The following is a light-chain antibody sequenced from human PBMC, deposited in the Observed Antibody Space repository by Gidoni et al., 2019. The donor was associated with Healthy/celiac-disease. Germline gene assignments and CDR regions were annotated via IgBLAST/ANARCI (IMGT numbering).Light chain of an antibody. Sequence: VLTQSPGTLSLSPGERATLSCMASQSVSSSYLAWYQQKPGQAPRLLIYGASSRATGIPDRFSGSGSGTDFTLTISRLEPEDFAVYYCQQYGSSWTFGQGTKVEIK. V-gene: IGKV3-20*01. CDR1: QSVSSSY. J-gene: IGKJ1*01. CDR3: QQYGSSWT. CDR2: GAS.